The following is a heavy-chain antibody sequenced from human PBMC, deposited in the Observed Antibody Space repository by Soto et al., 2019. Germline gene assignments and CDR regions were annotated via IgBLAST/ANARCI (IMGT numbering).Heavy chain of an antibody. V-gene: IGHV3-53*01. J-gene: IGHJ4*02. CDR1: AFTISGTY. CDR3: ATYTGNCLWGY. D-gene: IGHD1-26*01. CDR2: IYPDGRT. Sequence: EVQLAESGGGLTQPGGSLRLSCAASAFTISGTYMNWVRQAPGKGLEWVSAIYPDGRTFYADSVKGRFTISRDDSKNTLYLQLSSLRAGDTAIYYCATYTGNCLWGYWGQGTLVTVSS.